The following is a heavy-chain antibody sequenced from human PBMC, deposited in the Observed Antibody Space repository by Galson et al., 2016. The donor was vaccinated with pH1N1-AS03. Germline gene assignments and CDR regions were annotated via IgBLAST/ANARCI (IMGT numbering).Heavy chain of an antibody. V-gene: IGHV2-70*20. CDR3: ARVWGAAAGYFDY. CDR1: GFSLTSPGVC. Sequence: PALVKPTQTLTLTCSFSGFSLTSPGVCVTWVRQPPGKALEWLATIDSDDDKYYTTSLKTRLTISKDTSKNQVVLTMTNMDPVDTATYYCARVWGAAAGYFDYWGPGTLVTVSS. CDR2: IDSDDDK. D-gene: IGHD6-13*01. J-gene: IGHJ4*01.